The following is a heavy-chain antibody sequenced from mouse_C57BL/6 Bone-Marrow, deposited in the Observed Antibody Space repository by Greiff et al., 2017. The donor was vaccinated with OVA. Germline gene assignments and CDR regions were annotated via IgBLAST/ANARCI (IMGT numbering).Heavy chain of an antibody. D-gene: IGHD1-1*01. CDR3: AREDYGSSWYYAMDY. CDR1: GYTFTDYY. Sequence: EVQLQQSGPELVKPGASVKISCKASGYTFTDYYMNWVKQSHGKSLEWIGDINPNNGGTSYNQKFKGKATLTVDKSSSTAYMELRSLTSEDSAVYYCAREDYGSSWYYAMDYWGQGTSVTVSS. J-gene: IGHJ4*01. CDR2: INPNNGGT. V-gene: IGHV1-26*01.